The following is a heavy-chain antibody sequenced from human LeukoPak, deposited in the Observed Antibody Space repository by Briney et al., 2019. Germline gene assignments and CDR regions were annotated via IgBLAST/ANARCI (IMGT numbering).Heavy chain of an antibody. CDR3: AREWSSSSTFDY. CDR1: GGSISSYY. Sequence: PSETLSLTCTVSGGSISSYYWSWIRQPPGKGLEWIGYIYYSGSTNYNPSLKSRVTISVDTSKNQFSLKLSSVTAADAAVYYCAREWSSSSTFDYWGQGTLVTVSS. V-gene: IGHV4-59*01. J-gene: IGHJ4*02. CDR2: IYYSGST. D-gene: IGHD6-6*01.